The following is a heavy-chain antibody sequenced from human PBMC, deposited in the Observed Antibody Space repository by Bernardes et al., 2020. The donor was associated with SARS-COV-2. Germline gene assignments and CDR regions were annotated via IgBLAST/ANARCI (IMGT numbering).Heavy chain of an antibody. Sequence: GESLRLSCTASGFTFSSYAMHWVRQAPGKGLEWVAVISYDGSNKYYADSVKGRFTISRDNAKNTLYLQMNSLRAEDTAVYYCARVEELVPDYYYGMDVWGQGTTVTVSS. CDR3: ARVEELVPDYYYGMDV. J-gene: IGHJ6*02. CDR1: GFTFSSYA. CDR2: ISYDGSNK. D-gene: IGHD6-13*01. V-gene: IGHV3-30-3*01.